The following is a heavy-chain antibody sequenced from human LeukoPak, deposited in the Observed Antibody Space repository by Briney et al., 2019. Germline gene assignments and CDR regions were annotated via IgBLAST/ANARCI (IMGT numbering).Heavy chain of an antibody. J-gene: IGHJ4*02. CDR2: ISAYNGNT. V-gene: IGHV1-18*04. CDR3: ARDLSSGLLD. Sequence: GASVKVSCKASGYTFSSYYLHWVRQAPGQGLEWMGWISAYNGNTNYAQKLQGRVTMTTDTSTSTAYMELRSLRSDDTAVYYCARDLSSGLLDWGQGTLVTVSS. D-gene: IGHD6-19*01. CDR1: GYTFSSYY.